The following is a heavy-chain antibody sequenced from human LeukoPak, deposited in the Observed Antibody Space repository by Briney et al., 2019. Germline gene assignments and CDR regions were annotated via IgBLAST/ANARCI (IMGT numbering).Heavy chain of an antibody. D-gene: IGHD6-19*01. Sequence: ASVKVSCKASGYDFTSVGITWVRQAPGQGLEWMGWVSPYNGNTRYVQKLQGRVTMTTDTSTSTAYMELRSLRFDDTAVYYCARAGSGSGWYFDYWGQGTLVTVSS. CDR1: GYDFTSVG. J-gene: IGHJ4*02. V-gene: IGHV1-18*01. CDR2: VSPYNGNT. CDR3: ARAGSGSGWYFDY.